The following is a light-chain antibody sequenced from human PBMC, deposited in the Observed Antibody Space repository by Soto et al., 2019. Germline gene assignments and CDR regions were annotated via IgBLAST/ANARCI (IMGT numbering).Light chain of an antibody. CDR1: SSDVGGYNY. J-gene: IGLJ3*02. V-gene: IGLV2-14*01. Sequence: QSALTQRACVSGSPGQSFTISCTGTSSDVGGYNYVSWYQQHPGKAPKLMIYDVSNRPSGVSNRFSGSKSGNTASLTISGLQAEDEADYYCSSYTSSSTLWVFGGGTKLTVL. CDR2: DVS. CDR3: SSYTSSSTLWV.